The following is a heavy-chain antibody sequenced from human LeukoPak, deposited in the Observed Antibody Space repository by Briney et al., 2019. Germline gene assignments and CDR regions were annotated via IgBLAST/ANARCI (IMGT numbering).Heavy chain of an antibody. Sequence: PGGSLGLSCAASGFTFSSYGMHWVRQAPGKGLEWVAFIRYDGSNKYYADSVKGRFTISRDNSKNTLYLQMNSLRAEDTAVYYCAKDWRIFGVKTDYWGQGTLVTVSS. CDR3: AKDWRIFGVKTDY. D-gene: IGHD3-3*01. CDR2: IRYDGSNK. CDR1: GFTFSSYG. V-gene: IGHV3-30*02. J-gene: IGHJ4*02.